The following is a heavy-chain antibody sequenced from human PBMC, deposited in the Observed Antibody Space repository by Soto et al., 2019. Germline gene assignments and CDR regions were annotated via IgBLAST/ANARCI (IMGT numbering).Heavy chain of an antibody. Sequence: SETLSLTCGVYGGSFSAYSWTWLRQSPGKGLEWIGEITHGGSTDYNPALKSRLVMSVDTSKTQFSLRVTSVTAADAAVYFCARARFDSWSHIYYGLDVWGQGTTVTVSS. CDR3: ARARFDSWSHIYYGLDV. CDR2: ITHGGST. CDR1: GGSFSAYS. D-gene: IGHD3-3*01. J-gene: IGHJ6*02. V-gene: IGHV4-34*01.